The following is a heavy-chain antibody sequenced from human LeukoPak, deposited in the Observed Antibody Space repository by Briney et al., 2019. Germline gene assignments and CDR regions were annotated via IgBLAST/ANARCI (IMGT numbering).Heavy chain of an antibody. Sequence: GRSLRLSCAGSGFIFNNYAMHWVRQPPGKGLEWVSGISWNSGTIDYADSVRGRFTISRDNAKNSLYLQMDSLRVEDTALYYCVKSPGYNYGSSVYFDYWGQGTLVTVSS. D-gene: IGHD3-10*01. V-gene: IGHV3-9*01. CDR1: GFIFNNYA. J-gene: IGHJ4*02. CDR3: VKSPGYNYGSSVYFDY. CDR2: ISWNSGTI.